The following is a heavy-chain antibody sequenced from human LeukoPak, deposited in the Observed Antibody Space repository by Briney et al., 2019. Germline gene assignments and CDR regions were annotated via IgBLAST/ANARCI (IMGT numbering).Heavy chain of an antibody. CDR3: ARRPNIVVVTRRAFDI. Sequence: SESLSLTCTVSGGSISSGGYYWSWIRQPPGKGLEWIGYIYHSGSTYYNPSLKSRVTISVDRSKNQFSLKLSSVTAADTAVYYCARRPNIVVVTRRAFDIWGQGTMVTVSS. CDR2: IYHSGST. D-gene: IGHD2-21*02. V-gene: IGHV4-30-2*01. J-gene: IGHJ3*02. CDR1: GGSISSGGYY.